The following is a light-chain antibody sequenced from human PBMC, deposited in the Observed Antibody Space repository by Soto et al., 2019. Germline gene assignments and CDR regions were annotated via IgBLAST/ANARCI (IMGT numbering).Light chain of an antibody. CDR2: GSS. CDR3: QQYYGCPPRT. CDR1: QSVSSNY. Sequence: EIELSRSPDTLSLSLQERATLSCTASQSVSSNYFGWHQQTPGQATRLIICGSSSGSSGIAGRFSGSGCAKDTTLTISMQDPDFVVVYCQQYYGCPPRTFGQGTKVDI. J-gene: IGKJ1*01. V-gene: IGKV3-20*01.